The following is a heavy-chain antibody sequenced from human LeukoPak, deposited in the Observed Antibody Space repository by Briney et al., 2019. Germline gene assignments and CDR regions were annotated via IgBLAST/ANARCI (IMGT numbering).Heavy chain of an antibody. V-gene: IGHV4-59*08. CDR2: IYYSGST. CDR1: GGSISSYY. J-gene: IGHJ4*02. D-gene: IGHD1-26*01. CDR3: ARHRESYYLDY. Sequence: TSETLSLTCTVSGGSISSYYWSWIRQPPGRGLEWIGYIYYSGSTNYNPSLKSRVTISVDTSKNQFSLKLSSVTAADTAVYYCARHRESYYLDYWGQGTLVTVSS.